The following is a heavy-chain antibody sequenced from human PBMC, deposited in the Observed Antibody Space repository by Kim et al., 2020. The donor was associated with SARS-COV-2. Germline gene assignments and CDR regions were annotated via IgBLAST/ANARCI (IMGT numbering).Heavy chain of an antibody. CDR2: INSDVSST. V-gene: IGHV3-74*01. CDR1: GFTFSSYW. D-gene: IGHD3-22*01. CDR3: ARVNYHDTSWLDY. J-gene: IGHJ4*02. Sequence: GGSLRLSCAASGFTFSSYWMHWFRQAPGKGLVWVSRINSDVSSTNYADSVQGRFTISRDNAKNTLYLQMNSLRAEDTAVYYCARVNYHDTSWLDYWGQETLVTVSS.